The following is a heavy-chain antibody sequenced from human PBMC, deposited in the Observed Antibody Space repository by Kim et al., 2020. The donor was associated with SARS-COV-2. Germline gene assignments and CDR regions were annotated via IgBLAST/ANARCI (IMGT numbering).Heavy chain of an antibody. D-gene: IGHD3-10*01. V-gene: IGHV3-48*02. J-gene: IGHJ4*02. CDR3: ARVGAEGGVIMRPLDY. Sequence: VKGRFTISRDNAKNSLYLQMNSLRDEDTAVYYCARVGAEGGVIMRPLDYWGQGTLVTVSS.